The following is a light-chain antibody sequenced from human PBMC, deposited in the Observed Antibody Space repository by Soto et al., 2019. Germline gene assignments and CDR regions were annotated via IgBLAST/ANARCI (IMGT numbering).Light chain of an antibody. V-gene: IGLV1-44*01. J-gene: IGLJ1*01. CDR1: SSNIGSNI. CDR3: QSYGSSPSANFV. CDR2: RTT. Sequence: QSVLTQPPSASGTPGQRVSITCSGSSSNIGSNIVNWYQQLPGRAPKLLIYRTTQRPSGVPARFSASKSGTSASLAISGLQSEDEADYYCQSYGSSPSANFVVGTGTNVKVL.